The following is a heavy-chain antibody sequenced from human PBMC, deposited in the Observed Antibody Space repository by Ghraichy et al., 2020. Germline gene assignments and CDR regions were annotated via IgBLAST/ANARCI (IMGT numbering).Heavy chain of an antibody. V-gene: IGHV4-30-4*07. J-gene: IGHJ4*02. CDR2: IYNSGST. CDR1: GDSLSTDGHS. CDR3: ARDRSSFFDY. Sequence: SLNISCDVTGDSLSTDGHSWSWLWQPPGKGLEWIGYIYNSGSTYYNPSLESRVTISVDTSKNQFSLELSSVAAADTAVYYCARDRSSFFDYWGQGILVTDSS.